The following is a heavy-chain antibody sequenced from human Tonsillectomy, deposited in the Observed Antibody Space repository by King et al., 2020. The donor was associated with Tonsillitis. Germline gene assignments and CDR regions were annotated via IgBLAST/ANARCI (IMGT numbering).Heavy chain of an antibody. D-gene: IGHD3-3*01. CDR2: IYPGDSDT. Sequence: EVQLVQSGAEVKKPGESLKISCKGSGFSFTSYWIAWVRQMPGKGLEWMGIIYPGDSDTKYSPSFQGQVTISADKSISTAYLQWSSLKASDTAMYYCARGRTYCDFWSGQIWGYWGQGTLVTVSS. CDR3: ARGRTYCDFWSGQIWGY. CDR1: GFSFTSYW. J-gene: IGHJ4*02. V-gene: IGHV5-51*01.